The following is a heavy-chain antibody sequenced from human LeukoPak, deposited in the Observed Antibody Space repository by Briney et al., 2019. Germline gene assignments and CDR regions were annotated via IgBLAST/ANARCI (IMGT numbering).Heavy chain of an antibody. J-gene: IGHJ4*02. Sequence: PSETLSLTCAVYGGSFSGYYLSWIRQPPGKGLEWIGEINHSGSTNYNPSLKSRVTISVDTSKNQFSLKLSSVTAADTAVYYCARGCSGGSCYPAHFDYWGQGTLVTVSS. CDR1: GGSFSGYY. CDR3: ARGCSGGSCYPAHFDY. D-gene: IGHD2-15*01. V-gene: IGHV4-34*01. CDR2: INHSGST.